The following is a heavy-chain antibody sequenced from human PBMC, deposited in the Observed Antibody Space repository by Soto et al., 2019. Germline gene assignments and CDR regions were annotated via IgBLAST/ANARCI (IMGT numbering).Heavy chain of an antibody. CDR3: ARVGQAAAENDY. CDR2: ISGTYTII. V-gene: IGHV3-11*01. D-gene: IGHD6-13*01. Sequence: PGGSLRLSCAASGFTFSDYYMSWIRQAPGKGREWVSYISGTYTIIDYADSVKGRFTISRDNAKNSLFLQMNNLRAEDTAVYYWARVGQAAAENDYWGPGALHTVSS. CDR1: GFTFSDYY. J-gene: IGHJ4*02.